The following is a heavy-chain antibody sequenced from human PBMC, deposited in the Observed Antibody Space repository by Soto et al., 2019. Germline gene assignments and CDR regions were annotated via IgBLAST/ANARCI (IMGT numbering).Heavy chain of an antibody. J-gene: IGHJ6*02. Sequence: QVQLVESGGGLVRPGGSLRLSCAASGFTFSDYYMSWIRQAPGKGLEWISYISSSTGYTNYADSVKGRFTISRDNARNSLYRQMNSLRGDDTAVYYCARDGSGSYYYGMDAWGQGTTVTVSS. V-gene: IGHV3-11*05. CDR3: ARDGSGSYYYGMDA. D-gene: IGHD3-10*01. CDR1: GFTFSDYY. CDR2: ISSSTGYT.